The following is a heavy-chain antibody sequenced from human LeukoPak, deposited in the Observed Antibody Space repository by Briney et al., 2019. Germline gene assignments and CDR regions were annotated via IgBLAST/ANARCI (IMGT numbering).Heavy chain of an antibody. CDR1: GYTLAELF. Sequence: GSVKVSCKGSGYTLAELFMHWVRQAPGKGIEWMGVFDPEDGETNYAQKFQGRVTMTEDTSTDTAYMELSSLRSEDTAVYYCATVSLHSYGYAVFDYWGQGTLVTVSS. J-gene: IGHJ4*02. D-gene: IGHD5-18*01. CDR2: FDPEDGET. CDR3: ATVSLHSYGYAVFDY. V-gene: IGHV1-24*01.